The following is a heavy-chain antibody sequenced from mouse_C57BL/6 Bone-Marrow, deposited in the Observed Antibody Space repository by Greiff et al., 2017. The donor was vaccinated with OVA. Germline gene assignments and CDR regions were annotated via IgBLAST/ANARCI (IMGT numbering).Heavy chain of an antibody. CDR2: IYPRSGNT. J-gene: IGHJ2*01. V-gene: IGHV1-81*01. CDR1: GYTFTSYG. Sequence: VQLVESGAELARPGASVKLSCKASGYTFTSYGISWVKQRTGQGLEWIGEIYPRSGNTYYNEKFKGKATLTVDKSSSTAYMELRSLTSEDSAVYFCTGGYGKTGYWGQGTTLTVSS. D-gene: IGHD4-1*01. CDR3: TGGYGKTGY.